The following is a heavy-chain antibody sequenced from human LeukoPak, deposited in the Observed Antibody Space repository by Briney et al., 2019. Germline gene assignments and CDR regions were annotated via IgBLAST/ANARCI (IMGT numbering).Heavy chain of an antibody. D-gene: IGHD5-12*01. V-gene: IGHV3-23*01. J-gene: IGHJ4*02. Sequence: GGSLRLSCAASGFTFSSYAMSWVRQAPGKGLEWVSAISGSGGSTYYADSVKGRFTISRDNSKNTLYLQMNSLRAEDTAVYYCAKDRGRDGYNYGGTFDYWGQGTLVTVSS. CDR2: ISGSGGST. CDR1: GFTFSSYA. CDR3: AKDRGRDGYNYGGTFDY.